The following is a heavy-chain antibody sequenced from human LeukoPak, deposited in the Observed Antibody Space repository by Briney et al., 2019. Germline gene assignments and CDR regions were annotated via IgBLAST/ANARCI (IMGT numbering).Heavy chain of an antibody. V-gene: IGHV3-23*01. CDR2: IGGGGGST. D-gene: IGHD3-10*01. Sequence: GGSLRLSCSMSGFTLSHYAMSWVRQAPGKGLEWVSTIGGGGGSTDYTDSVKGRFTISRDNARNTLYLQMNSLRAEDTAVYYCLRDLIRGDQGTLVTVSS. CDR1: GFTLSHYA. J-gene: IGHJ4*02. CDR3: LRDLIR.